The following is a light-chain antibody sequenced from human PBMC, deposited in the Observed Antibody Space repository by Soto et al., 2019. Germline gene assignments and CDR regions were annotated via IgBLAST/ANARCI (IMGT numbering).Light chain of an antibody. CDR1: QTISTC. V-gene: IGKV1-39*01. Sequence: DIQMTQFPSSLSASVGGRVTITCRASQTISTCLNWYQQKAGTAPKLLIYGASDLESGIPSRFSGSGSGTYFTLTISSLQPEDFAIYYCQQCLTTPRTFGQGTRVEI. CDR2: GAS. J-gene: IGKJ1*01. CDR3: QQCLTTPRT.